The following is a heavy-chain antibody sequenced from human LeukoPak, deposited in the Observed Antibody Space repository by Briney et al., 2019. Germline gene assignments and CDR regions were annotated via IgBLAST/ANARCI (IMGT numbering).Heavy chain of an antibody. CDR1: GYTFTSYG. D-gene: IGHD1-1*01. Sequence: RASVTVSCTASGYTFTSYGISWVRQAPGQGLEWMGWISAYNGNTNYAQKLQGRVTMTTDTSTSTAYMELRSLRSDDTAVYYCARDLTGKWRNDWCDPWGQGTLVTVSS. CDR2: ISAYNGNT. CDR3: ARDLTGKWRNDWCDP. V-gene: IGHV1-18*01. J-gene: IGHJ5*02.